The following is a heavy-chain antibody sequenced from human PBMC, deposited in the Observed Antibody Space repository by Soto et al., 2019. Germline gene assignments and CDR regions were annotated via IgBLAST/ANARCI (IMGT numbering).Heavy chain of an antibody. Sequence: SETLSLTCTVSGGSISSYYWSWIRQPAGKGLEWIGRIYTSGSTNYNPSLKSRVTMSVDTSKNQFSLKLSSVTAADTAVYYCARVRYDSRRYFFDYWGQGTLVIVSS. CDR2: IYTSGST. D-gene: IGHD3-22*01. J-gene: IGHJ4*02. CDR3: ARVRYDSRRYFFDY. V-gene: IGHV4-4*07. CDR1: GGSISSYY.